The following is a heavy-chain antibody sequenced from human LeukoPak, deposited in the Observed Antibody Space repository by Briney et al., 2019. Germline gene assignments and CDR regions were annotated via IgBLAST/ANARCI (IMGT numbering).Heavy chain of an antibody. V-gene: IGHV3-30*02. CDR3: AKSYGSGSHYYYYYMDV. D-gene: IGHD3-10*01. J-gene: IGHJ6*03. Sequence: PGGSLRLSCAASGFTFSSYGMHWVRQAPGKGLGWVAFIWYDGSNTYYADSVKGRFTITRDNSKNTLYLQMNSLRAEDTAVYYCAKSYGSGSHYYYYYMDVWGKGTTVTVSS. CDR1: GFTFSSYG. CDR2: IWYDGSNT.